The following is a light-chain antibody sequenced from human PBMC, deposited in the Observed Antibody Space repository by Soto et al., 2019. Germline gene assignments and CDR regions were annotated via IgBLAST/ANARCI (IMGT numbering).Light chain of an antibody. J-gene: IGKJ2*01. CDR1: QSVSSY. Sequence: EIVLPQSPATLSLSPGERATLSCSASQSVSSYLAWYQQKPGQAPRLLIYDASNRATGIPARFSGSGSGTDFTLTISSLEPEDFAVYYCQQRSNWPPYTFGHGTKREIK. CDR2: DAS. CDR3: QQRSNWPPYT. V-gene: IGKV3-11*01.